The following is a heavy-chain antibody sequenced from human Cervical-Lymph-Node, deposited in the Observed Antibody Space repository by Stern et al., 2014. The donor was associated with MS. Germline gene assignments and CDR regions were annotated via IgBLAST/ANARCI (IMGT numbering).Heavy chain of an antibody. CDR2: IYWNDDK. CDR1: GFSLNTPGRG. Sequence: QVTLRESGPTLVKPTQTLTLTCTFSGFSLNTPGRGVGWIRQPPGKALEWLVPIYWNDDKYYRPSLKTRLTISKDTSKKQVVLTMTNMDPVDTATYYCAHSLVAVDEFDFWGQGTLVAVSS. J-gene: IGHJ4*02. CDR3: AHSLVAVDEFDF. V-gene: IGHV2-5*01. D-gene: IGHD5-12*01.